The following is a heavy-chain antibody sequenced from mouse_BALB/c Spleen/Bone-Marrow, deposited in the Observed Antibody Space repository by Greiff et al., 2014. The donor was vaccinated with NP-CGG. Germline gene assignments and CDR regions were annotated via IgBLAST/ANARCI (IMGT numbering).Heavy chain of an antibody. CDR1: GFNIKDTY. J-gene: IGHJ3*01. V-gene: IGHV14-3*02. CDR2: IDPANGNT. D-gene: IGHD1-1*01. Sequence: VQLKESGAELVKPGASVKLSCTASGFNIKDTYMHWVKQRPEQGLEWIGRIDPANGNTKYDPKFQGKATITADTSSNTAYLQLSSLTSEDTAVYYCANCYYGSSLFAYWGQGTLVTVSA. CDR3: ANCYYGSSLFAY.